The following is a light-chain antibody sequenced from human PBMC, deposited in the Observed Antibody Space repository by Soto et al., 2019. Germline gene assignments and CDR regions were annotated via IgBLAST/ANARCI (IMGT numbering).Light chain of an antibody. CDR1: QSISSY. CDR3: QQSYSTPRT. V-gene: IGKV1-39*01. Sequence: DIQMTQSPSSLSASVGDRVTITCRASQSISSYLNWYPQKPGKAPKLLIYGASSLQSGVPSRFSGSGSGTDFTLTISSLQPEDFATYDCQQSYSTPRTFGQGTKVEIK. J-gene: IGKJ1*01. CDR2: GAS.